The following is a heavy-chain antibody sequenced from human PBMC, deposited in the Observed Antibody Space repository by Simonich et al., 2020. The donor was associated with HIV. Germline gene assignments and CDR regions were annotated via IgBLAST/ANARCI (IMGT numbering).Heavy chain of an antibody. Sequence: EVQLVQSGAEVKKPGESLKISCKGSGYSFTSYWIGWVRQMPGKGLEWVGIIYPCDSDTRYSPAFQGQVTISADKSISTAYLQWSSLKASDTAMYYCARTYYYDSSGYYPYFDYWGQGTLVTVSS. CDR1: GYSFTSYW. J-gene: IGHJ4*02. CDR3: ARTYYYDSSGYYPYFDY. D-gene: IGHD3-22*01. V-gene: IGHV5-51*01. CDR2: IYPCDSDT.